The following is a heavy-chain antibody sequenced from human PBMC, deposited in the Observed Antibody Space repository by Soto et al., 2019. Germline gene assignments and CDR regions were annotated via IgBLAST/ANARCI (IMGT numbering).Heavy chain of an antibody. CDR1: GFTFSNSA. V-gene: IGHV3-23*01. CDR3: AKLRAKGHIAVAFDY. J-gene: IGHJ4*02. D-gene: IGHD6-19*01. CDR2: ITGTGGST. Sequence: GGSLRLSCTASGFTFSNSAMSWVRQAPGKGLEWVSAITGTGGSTYYADSVKGRFTISRDNSKNTLYLQMNSLRAEDTAVYFCAKLRAKGHIAVAFDYWGQGTLVTVSS.